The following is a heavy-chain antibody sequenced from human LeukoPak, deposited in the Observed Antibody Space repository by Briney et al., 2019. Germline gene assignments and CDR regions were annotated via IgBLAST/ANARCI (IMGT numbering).Heavy chain of an antibody. D-gene: IGHD1-26*01. CDR2: VYTGGSI. J-gene: IGHJ4*02. CDR1: GFTFSSYA. Sequence: GGSLRLSCAASGFTFSSYAMHWVRQAPGKGLEWVSSVYTGGSIYSADSVKGRFTISRDNAKNSLYLQMNSLRAEDTAVYYCARDDSGSYSYLVDYWGQGTLVTVSS. CDR3: ARDDSGSYSYLVDY. V-gene: IGHV3-21*01.